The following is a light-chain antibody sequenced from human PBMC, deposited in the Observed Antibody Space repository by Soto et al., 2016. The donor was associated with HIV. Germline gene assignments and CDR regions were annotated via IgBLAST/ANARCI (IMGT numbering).Light chain of an antibody. V-gene: IGKV2-30*01. CDR3: QQSYSTPRT. J-gene: IGKJ2*01. Sequence: DVVMAQSPLSLPVTLGQPASISCRSSQSLVNSDGKTYLNWFQERPGQSPRRLFYEVSNRDSGVPDRFSGSGSGTDFTLTISSLQPEDFATYYCQQSYSTPRTFGQGTNRWRSN. CDR2: EVS. CDR1: QSLVNSDGKTY.